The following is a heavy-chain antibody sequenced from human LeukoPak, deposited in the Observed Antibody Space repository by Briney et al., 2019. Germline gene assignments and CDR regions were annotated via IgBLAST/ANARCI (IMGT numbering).Heavy chain of an antibody. CDR1: GFTFSSYS. CDR2: ISSSSSYI. V-gene: IGHV3-21*01. Sequence: GGSLRLSCAASGFTFSSYSMNWVRQAPGKGLEWVSSISSSSSYIYYADSVKGRFTISRDNAKNSLHLQMNSLRAEDTAVYYCARDGGYGDYLFDYWGQGTLVTVSS. D-gene: IGHD4-17*01. CDR3: ARDGGYGDYLFDY. J-gene: IGHJ4*02.